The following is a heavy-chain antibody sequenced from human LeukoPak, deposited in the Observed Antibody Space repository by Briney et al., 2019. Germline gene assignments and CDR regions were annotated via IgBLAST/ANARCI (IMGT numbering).Heavy chain of an antibody. V-gene: IGHV4-34*01. CDR3: ARGRAGYYRDY. Sequence: SETLSLTCAVYGGSFSGYYWTWIRQPPGKGLEWIGEINHSGTTNYNPSLKSRVTISLDTSKNQFSLKLSSVTAADTAVYYCARGRAGYYRDYWGQGTLVTVSS. CDR2: INHSGTT. CDR1: GGSFSGYY. J-gene: IGHJ4*02. D-gene: IGHD3-22*01.